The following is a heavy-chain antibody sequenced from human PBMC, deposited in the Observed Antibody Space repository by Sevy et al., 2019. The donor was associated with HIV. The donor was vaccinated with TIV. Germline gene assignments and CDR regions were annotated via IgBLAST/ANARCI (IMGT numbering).Heavy chain of an antibody. CDR3: AKGQTDYYDTSGPVDY. CDR1: GSTFSSYA. Sequence: GGSLRLSCAASGSTFSSYAMHWVRQAPGKGLEWVAAIPYDGSSKYYADSVKGRLTISRDNSKNTLYLQMNSLRAEDTALYYCAKGQTDYYDTSGPVDYWGQGTLVTVSS. J-gene: IGHJ4*02. CDR2: IPYDGSSK. D-gene: IGHD3-22*01. V-gene: IGHV3-30*18.